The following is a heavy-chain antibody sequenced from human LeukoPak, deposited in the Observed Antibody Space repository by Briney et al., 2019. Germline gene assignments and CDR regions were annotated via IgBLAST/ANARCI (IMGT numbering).Heavy chain of an antibody. V-gene: IGHV3-21*01. CDR1: GFTFSCYA. CDR3: ARVDLWHDAFDI. D-gene: IGHD3-10*01. J-gene: IGHJ3*02. CDR2: ISGSSSYI. Sequence: GGSLRLSCAASGFTFSCYAMSWVRQAPGKGLEWVSSISGSSSYIYYADSVKGRFTISRDNAKNSLYLQMNSLRAEDTAVYYCARVDLWHDAFDIWDQGTMVTVSS.